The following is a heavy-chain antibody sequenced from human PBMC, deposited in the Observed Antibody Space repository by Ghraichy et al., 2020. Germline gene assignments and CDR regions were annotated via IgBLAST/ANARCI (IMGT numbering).Heavy chain of an antibody. V-gene: IGHV3-23*01. CDR3: ARAAGSSSNDF. J-gene: IGHJ4*02. Sequence: LSLTCAASGFTFSTYALSWVGQAPGKGLEWVSAISGSGGNTYYADSVKGQFTISRDNSKNTLFLQMTSLRAEDTAVYYCARAAGSSSNDFWGQGTLVTVSS. CDR2: ISGSGGNT. D-gene: IGHD6-6*01. CDR1: GFTFSTYA.